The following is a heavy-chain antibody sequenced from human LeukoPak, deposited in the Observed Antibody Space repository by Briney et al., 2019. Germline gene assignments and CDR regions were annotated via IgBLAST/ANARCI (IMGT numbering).Heavy chain of an antibody. CDR2: IKFHGHET. V-gene: IGHV3-30*02. D-gene: IGHD1-1*01. J-gene: IGHJ4*02. CDR3: AREAPICRNADCRTGFDY. CDR1: GFNFNNYD. Sequence: GGSLTLSCVASGFNFNNYDLHWVRQAPGKGLGWVAFIKFHGHETFYADSVEGRFTFSRDNSRNTVYLQMNSLRSEDTAVYYCAREAPICRNADCRTGFDYWGQGTLVAVSS.